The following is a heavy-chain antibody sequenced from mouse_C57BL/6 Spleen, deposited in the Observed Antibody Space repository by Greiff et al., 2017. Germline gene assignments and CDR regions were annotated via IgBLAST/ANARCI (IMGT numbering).Heavy chain of an antibody. J-gene: IGHJ4*01. V-gene: IGHV5-17*01. D-gene: IGHD2-12*01. CDR1: GFTFSDYG. CDR2: ISSGSSTI. CDR3: ARDDRGDY. Sequence: DVMLVESGGGLVKPGGSLKLSCAASGFTFSDYGMHWVRQAPEKGLEWVAYISSGSSTIYYADTVKGRFTISRDNAKNTLFLQMTSLGSEDTAMYYCARDDRGDYWGQGTSVTVSS.